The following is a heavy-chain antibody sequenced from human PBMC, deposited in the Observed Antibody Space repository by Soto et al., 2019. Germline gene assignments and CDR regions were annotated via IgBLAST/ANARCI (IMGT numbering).Heavy chain of an antibody. CDR3: ARDLGNYCGSFAY. CDR2: TFFDGSIK. D-gene: IGHD1-7*01. Sequence: GGPLRLSCVASGSTFSNYGMNWVRQAPGKGLEWVGVTFFDGSIKYYAHSVKGRITTSRDNSRNTPYLRRTNRRAEDTARYYFARDLGNYCGSFAYWGQGALVTVAS. V-gene: IGHV3-30-3*01. J-gene: IGHJ4*02. CDR1: GSTFSNYG.